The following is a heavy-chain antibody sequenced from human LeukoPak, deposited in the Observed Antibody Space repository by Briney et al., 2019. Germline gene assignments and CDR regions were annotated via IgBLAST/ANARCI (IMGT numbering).Heavy chain of an antibody. Sequence: GGSLRLSCAASGFTFSDHYMNWVRQAPGKGLEWVSYISSSGSTIYYADSVKGRFTISRDNAKNSLYLQMNSLRAEDTAVYYCAGDYRARSGATLPYYFDYWGQGTLVTVSS. D-gene: IGHD1-26*01. CDR2: ISSSGSTI. CDR3: AGDYRARSGATLPYYFDY. J-gene: IGHJ4*02. CDR1: GFTFSDHY. V-gene: IGHV3-11*04.